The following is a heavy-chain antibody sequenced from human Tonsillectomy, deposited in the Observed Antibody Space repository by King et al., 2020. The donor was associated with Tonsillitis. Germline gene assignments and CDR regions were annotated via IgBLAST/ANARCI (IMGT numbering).Heavy chain of an antibody. V-gene: IGHV4-30-4*07. D-gene: IGHD4-17*01. CDR1: GGSISSGGYS. CDR2: IYYSGST. CDR3: ARGYGDYIFDY. Sequence: VQLQESGPGLVKPSQTLSLTCAVSGGSISSGGYSWNWIRQPPGKGLDWIGYIYYSGSTDYNPSLKIRVTISVDTSKNQFSLKLSSVTAADTAVYYCARGYGDYIFDYWGQGALVTVSS. J-gene: IGHJ4*02.